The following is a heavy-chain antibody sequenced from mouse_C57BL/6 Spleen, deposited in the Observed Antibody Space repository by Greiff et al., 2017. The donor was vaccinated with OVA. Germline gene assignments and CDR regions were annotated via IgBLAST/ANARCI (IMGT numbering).Heavy chain of an antibody. CDR3: ARSDTTVVAEDYFDY. D-gene: IGHD1-1*01. Sequence: QVHVKQSGAELVRPGTSVKVSCKASGYAFTNYLIEWVKQRPGQGLEWIGVINPGSGGTNYNEKFKGKATLTADKSSSTAYMQLSSLTSEDSAVYFCARSDTTVVAEDYFDYWGQGTTLTVSS. CDR2: INPGSGGT. J-gene: IGHJ2*01. V-gene: IGHV1-54*01. CDR1: GYAFTNYL.